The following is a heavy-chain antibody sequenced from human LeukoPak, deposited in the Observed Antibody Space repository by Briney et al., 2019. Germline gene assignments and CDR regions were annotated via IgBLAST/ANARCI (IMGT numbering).Heavy chain of an antibody. CDR2: MNPNSGNT. CDR3: ARSRQYQLLWGYYYYMDV. CDR1: GYTFTSYD. V-gene: IGHV1-8*01. J-gene: IGHJ6*03. Sequence: ASVKVSCKASGYTFTSYDINWVRQATGQGLEWMGWMNPNSGNTGYAQKFQGRVTITRNTSISTAYMELSSLRSEDTAVYYCARSRQYQLLWGYYYYMDVWGKGTTVTVSS. D-gene: IGHD2-2*01.